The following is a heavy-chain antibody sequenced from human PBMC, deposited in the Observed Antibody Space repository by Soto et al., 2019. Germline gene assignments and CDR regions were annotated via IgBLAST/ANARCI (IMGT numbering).Heavy chain of an antibody. CDR3: ARDHYDFWSGSPRYGMDV. Sequence: QVQLVQSGAEVKKPGSSVKVSCKASGGTFSSYAISWVRQAPGQGLEWMGGIIPIFGTANYAQKFQGRVTITADESTSTAYMELSSLRSADTAVYYCARDHYDFWSGSPRYGMDVWGQGTTVTVSS. D-gene: IGHD3-3*01. V-gene: IGHV1-69*01. CDR2: IIPIFGTA. J-gene: IGHJ6*02. CDR1: GGTFSSYA.